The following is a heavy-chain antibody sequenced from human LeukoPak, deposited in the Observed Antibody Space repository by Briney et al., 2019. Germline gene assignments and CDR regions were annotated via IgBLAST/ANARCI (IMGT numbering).Heavy chain of an antibody. CDR3: ARGHGAFDI. CDR2: INHSGST. V-gene: IGHV4-34*01. Sequence: SETLTLTCAVYGGSFSGYYWSWIRQPPGKGLEWIGEINHSGSTNYNPSLKSRVTTSVDTSKNQFSLKLSSVTAADTAVYYCARGHGAFDIWGQGTMVIVSS. J-gene: IGHJ3*02. CDR1: GGSFSGYY.